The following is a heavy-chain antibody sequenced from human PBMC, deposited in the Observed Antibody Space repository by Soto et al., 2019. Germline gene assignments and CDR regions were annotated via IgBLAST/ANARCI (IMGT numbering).Heavy chain of an antibody. J-gene: IGHJ6*02. V-gene: IGHV3-23*01. Sequence: EVQLLESGGGLVQPGGSLRLSCAASGFTFSSYAMSWVRQAPGKGLEWVSAISGSGGSTYYADSVKGRFTISRDNSKNTLYLQMNSLRDEDTAVYYCAKDLGYGDENYYYYCMDVWGQGTTVTVSS. CDR2: ISGSGGST. CDR1: GFTFSSYA. CDR3: AKDLGYGDENYYYYCMDV. D-gene: IGHD4-17*01.